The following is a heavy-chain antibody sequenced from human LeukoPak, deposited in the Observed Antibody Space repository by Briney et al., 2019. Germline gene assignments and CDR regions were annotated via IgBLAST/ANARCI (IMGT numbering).Heavy chain of an antibody. V-gene: IGHV3-74*01. CDR3: ARASTTVPNLLDH. J-gene: IGHJ4*02. CDR1: GFTFSTYW. Sequence: GGSLRLSCAASGFTFSTYWMHWVRQAPGKGLVWVARIKGVGSSTIYADSVKGRFTISRDNSKNTLYLQTSSLRVEDTAVYYCARASTTVPNLLDHWGRGTLVTVSS. D-gene: IGHD4-17*01. CDR2: IKGVGSST.